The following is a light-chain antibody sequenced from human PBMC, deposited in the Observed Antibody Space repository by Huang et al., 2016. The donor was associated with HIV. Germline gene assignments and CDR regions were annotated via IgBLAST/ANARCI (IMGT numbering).Light chain of an antibody. CDR2: DAS. Sequence: EIVLTQSPATLSLSPGERATLSCRASQSVSSYLAWYQQKPGQAPRLLIYDASNRATGIPARFSGSGSGRDFTLTISSLEPEDFAVYYCQQRSNWPLFTFGPGTKVDIK. J-gene: IGKJ3*01. CDR3: QQRSNWPLFT. V-gene: IGKV3-11*02. CDR1: QSVSSY.